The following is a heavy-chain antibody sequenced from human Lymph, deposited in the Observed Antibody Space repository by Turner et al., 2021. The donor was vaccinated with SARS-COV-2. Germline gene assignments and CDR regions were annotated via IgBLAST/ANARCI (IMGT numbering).Heavy chain of an antibody. J-gene: IGHJ4*02. V-gene: IGHV3-21*01. CDR2: ITFTSSYI. D-gene: IGHD2-21*02. Sequence: EVQLVESGGGLVKPGGSLRLSCAASALTLSSYNMNWVRQAPVKGLEWVSSITFTSSYIYYADSVKGRFTISRDNAKNSLYLQMNSLRAEDTAVYYCARGPPDFPYYFDYWGQGTLVTVSS. CDR3: ARGPPDFPYYFDY. CDR1: ALTLSSYN.